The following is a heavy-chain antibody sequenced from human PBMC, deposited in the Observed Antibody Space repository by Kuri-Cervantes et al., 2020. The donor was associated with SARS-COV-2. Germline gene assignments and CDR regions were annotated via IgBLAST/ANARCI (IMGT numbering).Heavy chain of an antibody. V-gene: IGHV1-46*01. CDR2: INPSGGGT. CDR3: ARGRLSSDYFDY. Sequence: ASVKVSWKASGYTFTSYYMSWVRQAPGQDLEWLGIINPSGGGTSYAQKFQGRVTMTRDTSTSTVYMELSSLRSEDTAVYYCARGRLSSDYFDYWGQGTLVTVSS. J-gene: IGHJ4*02. CDR1: GYTFTSYY. D-gene: IGHD6-6*01.